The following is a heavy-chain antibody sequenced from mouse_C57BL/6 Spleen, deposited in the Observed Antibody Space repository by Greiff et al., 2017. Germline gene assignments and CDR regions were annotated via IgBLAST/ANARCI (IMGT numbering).Heavy chain of an antibody. D-gene: IGHD2-4*01. Sequence: QVQLQQPGAELVKPGASVKMSCKASGYTFTSYWITWVKQRPGQGLEWIGDIYPGSGSTNYNEKFKSKATLTVDTSSSTAYMQPSSLTPEDSAVYYCAITHYYDYDVGGSMDYWGQGTSVTVSS. CDR3: AITHYYDYDVGGSMDY. J-gene: IGHJ4*01. V-gene: IGHV1-55*01. CDR2: IYPGSGST. CDR1: GYTFTSYW.